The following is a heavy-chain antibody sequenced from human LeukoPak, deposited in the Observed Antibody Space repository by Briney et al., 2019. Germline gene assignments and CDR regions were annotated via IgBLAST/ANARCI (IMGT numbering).Heavy chain of an antibody. D-gene: IGHD6-13*01. Sequence: GGSLRLSCAASGFTFDDYAMHWVRQAPGKGLEWVSGISWNSGSIGYADSVKGRFTISRDNAKNSLYLQMNSLRAEDTAVYYCARDSSSWAYWGQGTLVTVSS. CDR1: GFTFDDYA. CDR3: ARDSSSWAY. V-gene: IGHV3-9*01. CDR2: ISWNSGSI. J-gene: IGHJ4*02.